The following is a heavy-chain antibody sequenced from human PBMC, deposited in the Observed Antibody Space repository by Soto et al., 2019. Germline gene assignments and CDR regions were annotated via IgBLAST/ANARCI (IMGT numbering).Heavy chain of an antibody. D-gene: IGHD1-1*01. CDR1: GGFVSGGSYN. J-gene: IGHJ3*02. CDR2: MSHSGGT. V-gene: IGHV4-34*01. CDR3: ARVERGTATTVVDAFDI. Sequence: QLQLQRGGAGRLNPSKTLSLTSLVKGGFVSGGSYNWSWIRQPPGKGLEGIGEMSHSGGTHFNPSLKSRVTISVDTSKNQFSLKMSSVTAADTALYYCARVERGTATTVVDAFDIWGPGTMVTVSS.